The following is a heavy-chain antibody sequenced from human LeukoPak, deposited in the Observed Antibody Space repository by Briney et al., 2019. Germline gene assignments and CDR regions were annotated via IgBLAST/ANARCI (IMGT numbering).Heavy chain of an antibody. CDR2: IDPSDSHI. CDR3: ARQGPEGHH. D-gene: IGHD1-14*01. Sequence: GESLKISCKGSGYRSNIYWISWVRQMPGQGLEWMGRIDPSDSHIDYSPSFQGHVTISGDKSIHTIYLQWSSLKASGTAMYDCARQGPEGHHWGQGTLVTVSS. J-gene: IGHJ5*02. CDR1: GYRSNIYW. V-gene: IGHV5-10-1*01.